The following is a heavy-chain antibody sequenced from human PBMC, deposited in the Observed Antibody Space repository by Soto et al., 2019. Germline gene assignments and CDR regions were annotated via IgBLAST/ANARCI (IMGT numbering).Heavy chain of an antibody. CDR1: GGTFSSYA. Sequence: GASVKVSCKASGGTFSSYAISWVRQAPGQGLEWMGGIIPIFGTANYAQKFQGRVTITADESTSTAYMELSSLRSEDTAVYYCARDIRGYSRFYYYYYGMDVWGQGTTVTVSS. D-gene: IGHD5-18*01. V-gene: IGHV1-69*13. CDR3: ARDIRGYSRFYYYYYGMDV. J-gene: IGHJ6*02. CDR2: IIPIFGTA.